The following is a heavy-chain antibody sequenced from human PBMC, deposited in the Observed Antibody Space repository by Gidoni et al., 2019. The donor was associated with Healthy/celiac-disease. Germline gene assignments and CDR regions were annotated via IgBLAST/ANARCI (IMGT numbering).Heavy chain of an antibody. CDR3: ASFVTENKRFLEWLLSY. J-gene: IGHJ4*02. V-gene: IGHV1-69*06. Sequence: QVQLVQSGAEVKKPGSSVKVSCKASGGTFSSYAISWVRQAPGQGLEWMGGIIPIFGTANYAQKFQGRVTITADKSTSTAYMELSSLRSEDTAVYYCASFVTENKRFLEWLLSYWGQGTLVTVSS. CDR1: GGTFSSYA. CDR2: IIPIFGTA. D-gene: IGHD3-3*01.